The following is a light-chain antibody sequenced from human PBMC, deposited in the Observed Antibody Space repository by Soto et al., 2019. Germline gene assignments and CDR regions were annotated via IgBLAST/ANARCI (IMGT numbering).Light chain of an antibody. V-gene: IGKV1-12*01. CDR3: QQANSFPIT. CDR2: ATS. Sequence: DIQMTQSPSTLSGSVGDRVIITCRASQSIGSWLAWYQQQPGKAPKLLIYATSSLQSGVPSRFSGSGSGTDFTLTISSLQPEDFATYYCQQANSFPITFGQGTRLEIK. CDR1: QSIGSW. J-gene: IGKJ5*01.